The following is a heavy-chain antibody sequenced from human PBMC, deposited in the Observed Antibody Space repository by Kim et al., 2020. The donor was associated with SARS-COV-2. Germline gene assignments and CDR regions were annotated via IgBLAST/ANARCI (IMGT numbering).Heavy chain of an antibody. J-gene: IGHJ4*02. Sequence: GGSLRLSCRASGFTFSNYWMSWVRQAPGKGLEWVSCMKGDGSEKHYVDSVRGRFTISRDNTKNSLFLEITSLRAEDTALYYCASLDTAMVSGSHWGQGALVIVSS. D-gene: IGHD5-18*01. V-gene: IGHV3-7*01. CDR3: ASLDTAMVSGSH. CDR2: MKGDGSEK. CDR1: GFTFSNYW.